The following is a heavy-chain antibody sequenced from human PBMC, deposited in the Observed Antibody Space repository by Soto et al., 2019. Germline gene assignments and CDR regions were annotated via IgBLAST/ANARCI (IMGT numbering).Heavy chain of an antibody. CDR2: IYLGDSDT. Sequence: GESLKISCKGSGDSFTSNWIGWVRQMPGKGLEWMGIIYLGDSDTRYSPSFQGQVTISADKSISTAYLQWSSLKASDTAMYYCASQEMATKNVDAFDIWGQGTMVTVS. D-gene: IGHD5-12*01. CDR1: GDSFTSNW. CDR3: ASQEMATKNVDAFDI. J-gene: IGHJ3*02. V-gene: IGHV5-51*01.